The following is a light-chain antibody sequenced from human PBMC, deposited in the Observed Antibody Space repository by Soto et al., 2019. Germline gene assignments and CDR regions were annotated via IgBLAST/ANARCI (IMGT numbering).Light chain of an antibody. V-gene: IGLV2-14*03. CDR3: TSYTNSGTYI. J-gene: IGLJ1*01. Sequence: QSALTQPASVSGSPGQSITISCIGTSSDVGSYNFVSWYQHHPGKVPKLIIFDVNNRPSGISNRFSGSKSDNTASLTISGLQAEDEADYYCTSYTNSGTYILGTGTKVTVL. CDR1: SSDVGSYNF. CDR2: DVN.